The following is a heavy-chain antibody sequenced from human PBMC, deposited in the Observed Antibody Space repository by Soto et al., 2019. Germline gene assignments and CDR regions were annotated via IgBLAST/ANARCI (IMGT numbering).Heavy chain of an antibody. J-gene: IGHJ6*02. Sequence: ASVKVSCKASGYTFTSYGISWVRQAPGQGLEWMGWISAYNGNTNYAQKLQGRVTMTTDTSTSTAYMELRSLRSDDTAVYYCARDGVNGDSSGYIPGDYYYYYGMDVWGQGTTVTVS. CDR1: GYTFTSYG. CDR2: ISAYNGNT. CDR3: ARDGVNGDSSGYIPGDYYYYYGMDV. V-gene: IGHV1-18*04. D-gene: IGHD3-22*01.